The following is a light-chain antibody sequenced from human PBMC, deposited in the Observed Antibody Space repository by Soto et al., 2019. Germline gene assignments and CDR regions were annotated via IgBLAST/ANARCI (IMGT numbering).Light chain of an antibody. CDR2: KAS. Sequence: DIQMTQTPSTLSASVGDRVTNTCRASQNIATWLAWYQQKPGKAPKLLIYKASNFQSVAPSRLSVSGSGTEFTLSISSLQPDDIATYYCQQYSSFTTFSQGTKVDI. V-gene: IGKV1-5*03. CDR1: QNIATW. CDR3: QQYSSFTT. J-gene: IGKJ1*01.